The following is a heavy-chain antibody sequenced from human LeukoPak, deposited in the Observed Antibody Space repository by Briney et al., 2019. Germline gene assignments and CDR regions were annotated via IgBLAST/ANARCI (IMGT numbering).Heavy chain of an antibody. CDR3: TAEDYGDYVSPH. CDR1: GFTFSNTW. J-gene: IGHJ4*02. CDR2: IKRKTDGGTP. V-gene: IGHV3-15*01. D-gene: IGHD4-17*01. Sequence: GGSLRLSCAASGFTFSNTWMSWVRQAPGKGPEWVGRIKRKTDGGTPDYAAPVKGRFSISRDDSKNTLHLQMNGLKTEDTAVYYCTAEDYGDYVSPHWGQGTLVTVS.